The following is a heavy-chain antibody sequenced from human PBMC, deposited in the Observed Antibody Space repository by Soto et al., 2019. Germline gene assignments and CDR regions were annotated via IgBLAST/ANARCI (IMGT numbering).Heavy chain of an antibody. D-gene: IGHD3-22*01. CDR3: TTDSYINVIVDRFDY. CDR1: GFTFSNAW. J-gene: IGHJ4*01. V-gene: IGHV3-15*07. CDR2: IKSKNDGGTT. Sequence: GGSLRLSYAASGFTFSNAWINWVRQAPGKGLEWVGRIKSKNDGGTTDYAAPVKGRFAISRDDSRNVVYMQMNSLKTEDTAVYYCTTDSYINVIVDRFDYWGHGNLVTVSS.